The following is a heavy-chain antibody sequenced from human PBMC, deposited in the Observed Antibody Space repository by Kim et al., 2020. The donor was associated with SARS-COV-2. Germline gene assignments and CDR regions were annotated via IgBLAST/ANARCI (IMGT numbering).Heavy chain of an antibody. CDR2: ISSSSSTI. CDR1: GFTFSSYS. Sequence: GVSLILSCAASGFTFSSYSMNCVRQAPGKGLEWVSYISSSSSTIYYADSVKGRFTISRDNAKNSLYLQMNSLRAEDTAVYYCASTDSSGWRERGYYYGMDVWGQGTTVTVSS. CDR3: ASTDSSGWRERGYYYGMDV. V-gene: IGHV3-48*04. D-gene: IGHD6-19*01. J-gene: IGHJ6*02.